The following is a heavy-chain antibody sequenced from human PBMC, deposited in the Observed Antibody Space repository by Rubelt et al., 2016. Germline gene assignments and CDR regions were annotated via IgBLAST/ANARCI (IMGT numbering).Heavy chain of an antibody. Sequence: QVQLQESGPGLVKPSETLSLTCTVSGGSVSSGSYYWSWIRQPPGKGLEWIGEIKHSGSTNYNPSLKSRVTISVDTSKNEFSLKLSSVTAADTAVYYCARAVAGTDFDYWGQGTLVTVSS. CDR2: IKHSGST. V-gene: IGHV4-61*01. CDR3: ARAVAGTDFDY. D-gene: IGHD6-19*01. CDR1: GGSVSSGSYY. J-gene: IGHJ4*02.